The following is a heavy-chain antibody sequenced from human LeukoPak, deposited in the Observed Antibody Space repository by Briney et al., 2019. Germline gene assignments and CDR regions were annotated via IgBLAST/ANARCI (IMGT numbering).Heavy chain of an antibody. CDR1: GDSISSSTYY. J-gene: IGHJ4*02. V-gene: IGHV4-39*01. Sequence: SETLSLTCTVSGDSISSSTYYWGWIRQPPGKGLDWIGTIYYSGSTYYNPSLKSRVTISVDTSKNQFSLNLSSVTAAGTAVYYCARSITGLVPDYWGQGTLVTVSS. D-gene: IGHD1-14*01. CDR3: ARSITGLVPDY. CDR2: IYYSGST.